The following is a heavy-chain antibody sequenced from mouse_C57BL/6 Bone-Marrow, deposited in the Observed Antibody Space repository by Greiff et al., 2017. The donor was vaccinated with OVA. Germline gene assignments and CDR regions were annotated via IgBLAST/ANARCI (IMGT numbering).Heavy chain of an antibody. CDR1: GYTFTSYW. CDR3: ARGRLRPHFDY. V-gene: IGHV1-7*01. Sequence: QVQLKESGAELAKPGASVTLSCKASGYTFTSYWMHWVKQRPGQGLEWIGYINPSSGYTKYNQKFKDKATLTADKSSSTAYMQLSSLTYEDSAVYYCARGRLRPHFDYWGQGTTLTVSS. D-gene: IGHD2-4*01. CDR2: INPSSGYT. J-gene: IGHJ2*01.